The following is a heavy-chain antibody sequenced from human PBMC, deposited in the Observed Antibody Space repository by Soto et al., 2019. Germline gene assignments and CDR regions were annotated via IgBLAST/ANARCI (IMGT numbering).Heavy chain of an antibody. CDR1: GFTFSSYG. CDR2: ISYHGRTK. V-gene: IGHV3-30*03. J-gene: IGHJ4*02. CDR3: AIDRQPGSSLYDFDY. D-gene: IGHD2-8*01. Sequence: QVQLVESGGGVVQPGRSLRLSCAAAGFTFSSYGMHLVRQAPGKGLELVAVISYHGRTKDYSDSVKGRFTISRDNSKNTLYLQMNSLRGEDTAVYDCAIDRQPGSSLYDFDYWGQGPLVTVSS.